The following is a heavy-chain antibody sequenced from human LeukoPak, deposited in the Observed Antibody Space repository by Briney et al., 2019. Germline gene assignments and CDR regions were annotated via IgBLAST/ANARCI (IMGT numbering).Heavy chain of an antibody. CDR2: FSGSGGST. CDR1: GFTFSSYG. V-gene: IGHV3-23*01. J-gene: IGHJ4*02. CDR3: AKDPDCTSGVCYTFFDY. Sequence: GGSLTLSCAASGFTFSSYGISWLRQAPGKGLEWVSAFSGSGGSTYYADSVKGRFTISRDNSKNTLYLQMNSLRAEDTAVYYCAKDPDCTSGVCYTFFDYWGREPWSPSPQ. D-gene: IGHD2-8*01.